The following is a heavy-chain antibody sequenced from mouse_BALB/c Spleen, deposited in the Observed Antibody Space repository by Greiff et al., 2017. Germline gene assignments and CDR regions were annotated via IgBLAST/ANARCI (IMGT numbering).Heavy chain of an antibody. CDR2: INSNGGST. J-gene: IGHJ1*01. V-gene: IGHV5-6-3*01. Sequence: EVKVVESGGGLVQPGGSLKLSCAASGFTFSSYGMSWVRQTPDKRLELVATINSNGGSTYYPDSVKGRFTISRDNAKNTLYLQMSSLKSEDTAMYYCARGRGYYGSFDVWGAGTTVTVSS. D-gene: IGHD2-2*01. CDR1: GFTFSSYG. CDR3: ARGRGYYGSFDV.